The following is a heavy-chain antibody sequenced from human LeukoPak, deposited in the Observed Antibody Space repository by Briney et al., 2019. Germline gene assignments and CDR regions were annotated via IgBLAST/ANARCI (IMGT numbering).Heavy chain of an antibody. CDR3: AKKDSSGWYSYFQH. CDR1: GFTFSSYS. CDR2: ISYDGSNK. D-gene: IGHD6-19*01. V-gene: IGHV3-30*18. Sequence: GGSLSLSCAASGFTFSSYSMHWVRQAPGKGLEWVAVISYDGSNKYYADSVKGRFTISRDNSKNTLYLQMNSLRAEDTAVYYCAKKDSSGWYSYFQHWGQGTLVTVSS. J-gene: IGHJ1*01.